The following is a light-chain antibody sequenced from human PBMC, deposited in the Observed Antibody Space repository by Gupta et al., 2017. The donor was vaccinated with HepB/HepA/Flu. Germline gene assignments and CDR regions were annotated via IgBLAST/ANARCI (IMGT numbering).Light chain of an antibody. J-gene: IGLJ3*02. V-gene: IGLV1-40*01. CDR3: QSFDHSLRSIV. CDR1: NSNLGAGYN. Sequence: QSVLTQPPSISGAPGQWVTISCTGSNSNLGAGYNVHWYKQLPGTAPQLLISANTDRSSGVPGRFSGSKSGTSASLAISDLQSEDEAVYFCQSFDHSLRSIVFGGGTKLTVL. CDR2: ANT.